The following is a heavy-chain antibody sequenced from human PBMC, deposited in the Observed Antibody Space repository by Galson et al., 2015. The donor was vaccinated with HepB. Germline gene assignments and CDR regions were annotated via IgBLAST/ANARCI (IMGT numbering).Heavy chain of an antibody. J-gene: IGHJ6*03. CDR1: GYTLNNYA. CDR2: INAGNGVT. Sequence: SVKVSCKASGYTLNNYAMHWVRQAPGQRLEWMGWINAGNGVTKYSEKFQGRLSITRDISANTAYMELSSLTSDDTAVFYCARDQQEQLVFRRVAYHMDVWGKGTMVTVTS. D-gene: IGHD6-6*01. CDR3: ARDQQEQLVFRRVAYHMDV. V-gene: IGHV1-3*01.